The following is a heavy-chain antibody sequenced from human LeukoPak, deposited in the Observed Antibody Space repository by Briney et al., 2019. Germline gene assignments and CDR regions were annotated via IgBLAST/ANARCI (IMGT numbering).Heavy chain of an antibody. J-gene: IGHJ4*02. Sequence: GGSLRLSCAASGFTFKNYEMNWVRQAPGKGLEWVSYISSSGSPIYYADSLKGRFTISRDNAKNSLYLQMNSLRAEDTAVYYCARDSMVRGVIITRFFDYWGQGTLVTVSS. CDR1: GFTFKNYE. D-gene: IGHD3-10*01. V-gene: IGHV3-48*03. CDR2: ISSSGSPI. CDR3: ARDSMVRGVIITRFFDY.